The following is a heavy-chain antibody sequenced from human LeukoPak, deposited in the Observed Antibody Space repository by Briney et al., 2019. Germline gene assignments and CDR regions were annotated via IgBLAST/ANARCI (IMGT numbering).Heavy chain of an antibody. CDR3: ARRRYNWNAIDY. V-gene: IGHV3-11*01. CDR1: GFTFSDYY. D-gene: IGHD1-20*01. J-gene: IGHJ4*02. Sequence: GGSLRLSCAASGFTFSDYYMSWIRQAPGKGLEWVSYISRSGNIIYYADSVKGRFTISRDNAKNSLYLQMNSLRAEDTAVYYCARRRYNWNAIDYWGQGTLVTVSS. CDR2: ISRSGNII.